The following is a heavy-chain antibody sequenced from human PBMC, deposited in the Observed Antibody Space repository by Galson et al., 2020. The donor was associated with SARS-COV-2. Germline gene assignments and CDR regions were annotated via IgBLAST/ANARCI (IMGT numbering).Heavy chain of an antibody. Sequence: GGSLRLSCAASGFTFSDHYMDWVRQAPGKGLEWVGRTRNKANSYTTEYAASVKGRFTISRDDSKNSLYLQMNSLKTEDTAVYYCARGAPTYYYYYYIDLWGKGTTVTVSS. CDR2: TRNKANSYTT. J-gene: IGHJ6*03. V-gene: IGHV3-72*01. CDR1: GFTFSDHY. CDR3: ARGAPTYYYYYYIDL.